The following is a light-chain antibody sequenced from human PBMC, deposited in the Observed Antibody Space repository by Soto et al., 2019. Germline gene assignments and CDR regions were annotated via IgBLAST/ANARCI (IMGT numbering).Light chain of an antibody. CDR3: QQYKDWPPLT. CDR2: GAS. CDR1: QNVNIN. J-gene: IGKJ4*01. V-gene: IGKV3D-15*01. Sequence: EIVMTQSPVTLSVSPGERVTLSCRASQNVNINLAWYQQRPGQAPRVLIYGASNRASGIPDRFSGSGSGTDFTLTISSLEPDDFALYYCQQYKDWPPLTFDGGTRVEIK.